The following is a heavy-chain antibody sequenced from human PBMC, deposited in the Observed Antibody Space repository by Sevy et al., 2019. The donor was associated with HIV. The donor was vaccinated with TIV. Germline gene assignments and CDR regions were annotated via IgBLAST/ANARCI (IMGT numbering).Heavy chain of an antibody. V-gene: IGHV1-8*02. Sequence: ASVKVSCKASGDTFSTYDINWVRQAPGQGLEWMGWMSRKSGSTGFAQKFQGRLTMTRDTSINTAYMELSSLRSEDTAVYYWASGGSGDVWNYGYYYYGMDVWGQGTTVTVSS. D-gene: IGHD3-3*01. CDR1: GDTFSTYD. CDR3: ASGGSGDVWNYGYYYYGMDV. J-gene: IGHJ6*02. CDR2: MSRKSGST.